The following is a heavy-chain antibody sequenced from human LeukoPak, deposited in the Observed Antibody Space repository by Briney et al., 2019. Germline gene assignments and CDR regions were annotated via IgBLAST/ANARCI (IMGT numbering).Heavy chain of an antibody. CDR2: INHSGST. Sequence: SETLSLTCAVYGGSFSVYYWRWIRQPPGKGLEWIGEINHSGSTNYNPSLKSRVTISVDTSKNQFSLKLSSVTAADTAVYYCARVKRGYCSSTSCPDSRWNYYYYYYMDVWGKGTTVTVSS. J-gene: IGHJ6*03. V-gene: IGHV4-34*01. CDR1: GGSFSVYY. CDR3: ARVKRGYCSSTSCPDSRWNYYYYYYMDV. D-gene: IGHD2-2*01.